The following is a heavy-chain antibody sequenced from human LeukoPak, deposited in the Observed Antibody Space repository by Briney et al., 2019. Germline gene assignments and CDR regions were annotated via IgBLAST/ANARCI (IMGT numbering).Heavy chain of an antibody. J-gene: IGHJ4*02. CDR2: FTGGDGSA. CDR1: GFTFRNSA. Sequence: PGGSLRLSCAASGFTFRNSAMSWVRQAPGKGLEWVSTFTGGDGSAYYADSVKGRFTISRDNSKNTLYLQMNSLRAEDTAVYYCARQYKRGHDYVWGSYRPLGFDYWGQGTLVTVSS. V-gene: IGHV3-23*01. D-gene: IGHD3-16*02. CDR3: ARQYKRGHDYVWGSYRPLGFDY.